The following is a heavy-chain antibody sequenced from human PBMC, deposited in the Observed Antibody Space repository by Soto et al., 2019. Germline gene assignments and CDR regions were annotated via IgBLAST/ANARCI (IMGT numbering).Heavy chain of an antibody. D-gene: IGHD3-10*01. Sequence: GASVKVSCKASGYTFTSYDINWVRQATGQGLGWMGWINAGNGNTKYSQKFQGRVTITRDTSASTAYMELSSLRSEDTAVYYCASSYYGSGNPKDYYYGMDVWGQGTTVTVSS. CDR2: INAGNGNT. V-gene: IGHV1-3*01. J-gene: IGHJ6*02. CDR3: ASSYYGSGNPKDYYYGMDV. CDR1: GYTFTSYD.